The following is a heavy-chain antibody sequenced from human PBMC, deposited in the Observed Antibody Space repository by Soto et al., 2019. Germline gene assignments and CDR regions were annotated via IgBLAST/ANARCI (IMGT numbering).Heavy chain of an antibody. CDR1: GFTFSSYG. V-gene: IGHV3-33*01. CDR3: ASGLTMGPTARTGMDV. J-gene: IGHJ6*02. CDR2: IWYDGSNK. Sequence: QVQLVESGGGVVQPGRSLRLSCAASGFTFSSYGMHWVRQAPGKGLEWVAVIWYDGSNKYYADSVKGRFTISRDNSTSALYLQMNSRRAADTAVYYCASGLTMGPTARTGMDVWGQGTTVTVSS. D-gene: IGHD3-10*01.